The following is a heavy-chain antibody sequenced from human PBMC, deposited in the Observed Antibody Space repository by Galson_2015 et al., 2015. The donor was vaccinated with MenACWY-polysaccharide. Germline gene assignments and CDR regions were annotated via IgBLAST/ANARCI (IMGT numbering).Heavy chain of an antibody. CDR3: AREGSRIVFHAFDT. J-gene: IGHJ3*02. CDR2: IQYDAVYK. V-gene: IGHV3-33*01. D-gene: IGHD2-15*01. Sequence: SLRLSCAASTVTFRGSGMHWVRQAPGKGLEWVAVIQYDAVYKQYLDSVKGRFSVSRDNSRNTLYLEMNSLRAEDTAVYYCAREGSRIVFHAFDTWGQGTMVTVSS. CDR1: TVTFRGSG.